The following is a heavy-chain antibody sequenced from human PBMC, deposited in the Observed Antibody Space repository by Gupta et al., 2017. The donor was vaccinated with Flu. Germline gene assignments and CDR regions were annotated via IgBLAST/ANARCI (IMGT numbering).Heavy chain of an antibody. J-gene: IGHJ4*02. CDR3: ARDLAGSVDY. CDR2: IYYSGST. CDR1: GGSTSISY. D-gene: IGHD2-8*02. V-gene: IGHV4-59*01. Sequence: QVQLHESGPGLVKPSETLSLTCTVSGGSTSISYWSWIRQPPGKGLEWIGYIYYSGSTNYNPSLKSRVTISVDTSKNQFSLKLSSVTAADTAVYDCARDLAGSVDYWGQGTLVTGSS.